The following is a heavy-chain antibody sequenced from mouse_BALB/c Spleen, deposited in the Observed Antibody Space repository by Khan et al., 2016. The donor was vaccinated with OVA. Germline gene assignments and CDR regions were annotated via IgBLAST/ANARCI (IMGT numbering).Heavy chain of an antibody. CDR1: GFSLSSYN. D-gene: IGHD2-14*01. V-gene: IGHV2-6-4*01. CDR3: ARDYYRYDGYYAMDY. CDR2: IWGGGGT. Sequence: QVQLKQSGPGLVAPSQSLSITCTVSGFSLSSYNIHWVRQPPGKGLEWLGMIWGGGGTDYNSTLKSRLSISKANSKSQVLLKMNSLQTDDTAMYYCARDYYRYDGYYAMDYWGQGTSVTVSS. J-gene: IGHJ4*01.